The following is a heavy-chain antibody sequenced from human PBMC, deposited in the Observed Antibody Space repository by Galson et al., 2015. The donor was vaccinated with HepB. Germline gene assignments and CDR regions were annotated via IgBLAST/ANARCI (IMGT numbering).Heavy chain of an antibody. D-gene: IGHD3-22*01. CDR3: ARDVISLGGYDGSGYSTGPSDY. Sequence: SVKVSCKASGYTFTSYAMNWVRQAPGQGLEWMGWINTNTGNPTYAQGFTGRFVFSLDTSVSTAYLQISSLKAEDTAVYYCARDVISLGGYDGSGYSTGPSDYWGQGTLVTVSS. CDR1: GYTFTSYA. CDR2: INTNTGNP. V-gene: IGHV7-4-1*02. J-gene: IGHJ4*02.